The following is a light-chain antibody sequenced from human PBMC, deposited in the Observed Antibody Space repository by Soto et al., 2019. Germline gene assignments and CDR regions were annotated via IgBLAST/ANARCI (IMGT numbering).Light chain of an antibody. J-gene: IGKJ4*01. CDR1: QSVSRSY. Sequence: EIVLTQSPGTLSLSPGERATLSCRASQSVSRSYLAWYQQKPGQAPRVVIYDASSRATGIPDRFSGRGSGTDFTLTISRVEPEDFAVYYCQQYATSPLTFGGGTRVEI. V-gene: IGKV3-20*01. CDR2: DAS. CDR3: QQYATSPLT.